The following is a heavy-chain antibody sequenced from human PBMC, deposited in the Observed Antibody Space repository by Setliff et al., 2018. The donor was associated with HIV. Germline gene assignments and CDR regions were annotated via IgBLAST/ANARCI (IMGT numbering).Heavy chain of an antibody. CDR3: ARANSLLQYNEGWSPENPFNI. CDR1: GYNFNTYG. J-gene: IGHJ4*03. D-gene: IGHD1-20*01. CDR2: ISGFNAKT. Sequence: ASVKVSCKASGYNFNTYGVSWVRQAPGQGPEWMGWISGFNAKTLYAPKFQDRVTLTTDTPTATAHMELRSLRIDDTAIYYCARANSLLQYNEGWSPENPFNIWGQGTLVTVSS. V-gene: IGHV1-18*01.